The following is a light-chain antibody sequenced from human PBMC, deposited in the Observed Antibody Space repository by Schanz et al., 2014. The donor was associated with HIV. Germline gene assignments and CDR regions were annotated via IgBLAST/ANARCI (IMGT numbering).Light chain of an antibody. J-gene: IGKJ1*01. CDR2: DAS. V-gene: IGKV3-20*01. CDR1: QSVSSS. CDR3: QQYGSSPWT. Sequence: EIVLTQSPATLSLSPGERATLSCRASQSVSSSLAWYQQKPGQAPRLLIYDASSRATGIPDRFSGSGSGTDFTLTISRLEPEDFPVYYCQQYGSSPWTFGQGTKVEIK.